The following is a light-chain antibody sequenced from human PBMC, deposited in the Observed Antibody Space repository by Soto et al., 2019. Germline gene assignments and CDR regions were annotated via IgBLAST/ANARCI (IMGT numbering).Light chain of an antibody. V-gene: IGKV3-15*01. Sequence: EIVMTQSPSTLSVSPGERATVSCSASQSVKNKLAWYQQKPGQAPRLLIYGASTRATGLPAGFSGRGSGTEFTITISGLQSEDFAVYYCHHYSDWRTFGQGTKLEIK. CDR1: QSVKNK. CDR2: GAS. J-gene: IGKJ2*01. CDR3: HHYSDWRT.